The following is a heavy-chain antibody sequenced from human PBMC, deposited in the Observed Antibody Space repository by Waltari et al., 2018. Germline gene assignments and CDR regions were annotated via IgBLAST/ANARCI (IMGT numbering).Heavy chain of an antibody. CDR1: GLTFRSSW. CDR2: ISTDGSGA. J-gene: IGHJ4*02. D-gene: IGHD1-26*01. V-gene: IGHV3-74*01. Sequence: EVQLVESGGGLVQPGGSLGVACAAPGLTFRSSWMHWVRQVPGKGLVWVSRISTDGSGANYADSVQGRFTSSRDNAKNILYLQMNSLRAEDTAVYYCARGPVSGSGSYYVGDYWGQGTLVTVSS. CDR3: ARGPVSGSGSYYVGDY.